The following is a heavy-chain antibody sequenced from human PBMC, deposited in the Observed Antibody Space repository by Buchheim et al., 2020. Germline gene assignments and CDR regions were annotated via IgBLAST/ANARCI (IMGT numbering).Heavy chain of an antibody. D-gene: IGHD3-3*01. Sequence: QVQLVESGGGLVKPGGSLRLSCAASGFTFSDYYMSWIRQAPGQGLEWVSYISSSGSTIYYADSGQGRFTIPRANAKNSLYLPMNSLRAEDTAVYYCARDRTYYDFWSGYRSNGFGYWGQGTL. J-gene: IGHJ4*02. CDR2: ISSSGSTI. V-gene: IGHV3-11*01. CDR1: GFTFSDYY. CDR3: ARDRTYYDFWSGYRSNGFGY.